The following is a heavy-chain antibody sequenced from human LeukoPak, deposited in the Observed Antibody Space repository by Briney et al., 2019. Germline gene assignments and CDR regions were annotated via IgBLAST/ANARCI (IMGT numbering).Heavy chain of an antibody. CDR3: ARGTIRYYFDY. CDR1: GYSISSGYY. J-gene: IGHJ4*02. CDR2: IYHSGST. V-gene: IGHV4-38-2*01. D-gene: IGHD4-17*01. Sequence: PSDTLSLTCAVSGYSISSGYYWGWIRQPPGKGLEWIGSIYHSGSTYYNPSLKSRVTISVDTSKNQFSLKLSSVTAADTAVYYCARGTIRYYFDYWGQGTLVTVSS.